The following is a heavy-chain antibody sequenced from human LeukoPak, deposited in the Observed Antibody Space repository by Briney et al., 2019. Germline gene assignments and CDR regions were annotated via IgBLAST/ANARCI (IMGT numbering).Heavy chain of an antibody. CDR1: GFTFSGSA. D-gene: IGHD5-18*01. CDR2: IRSKVNNYAT. J-gene: IGHJ3*02. CDR3: TRHPNTAMVVTGAFDI. Sequence: GGSLRLSCAASGFTFSGSAIHWVRQASGKGLEWVGRIRSKVNNYATSYAASVKDRFTISRDDSKNTAYLQMNSLKTEDTAVYYCTRHPNTAMVVTGAFDIWGQGTMVTVSS. V-gene: IGHV3-73*01.